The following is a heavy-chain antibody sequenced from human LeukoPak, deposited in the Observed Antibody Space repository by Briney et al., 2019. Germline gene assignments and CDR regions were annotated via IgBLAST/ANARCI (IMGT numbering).Heavy chain of an antibody. CDR3: ARDLYPPDLFRYFGAMDV. CDR2: IWYDGSNK. CDR1: GFTFSSYG. J-gene: IGHJ6*02. D-gene: IGHD3-9*01. V-gene: IGHV3-33*01. Sequence: GSLRLSCEASGFTFSSYGMHWVRQAPGKGLEWVAVIWYDGSNKYYADSVKGRFTISRDNSKNTLYLQMNSLRAEDTAVYCCARDLYPPDLFRYFGAMDVWDQGTTVTVSS.